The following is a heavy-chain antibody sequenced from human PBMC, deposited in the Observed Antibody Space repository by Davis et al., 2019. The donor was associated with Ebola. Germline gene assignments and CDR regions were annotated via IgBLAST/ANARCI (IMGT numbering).Heavy chain of an antibody. D-gene: IGHD2-2*01. CDR2: ISGSGGST. V-gene: IGHV3-23*01. J-gene: IGHJ2*01. CDR3: ARLGYCSSTSCPPFRYFDL. CDR1: GFTFSSYA. Sequence: GESLKISCAASGFTFSSYAMSWVRQAPGKGLEWVSAISGSGGSTYYADSVKGRFTISRDNSKNTLYLQMNSLRAEDTAVYYCARLGYCSSTSCPPFRYFDLWGRGTLVTVSS.